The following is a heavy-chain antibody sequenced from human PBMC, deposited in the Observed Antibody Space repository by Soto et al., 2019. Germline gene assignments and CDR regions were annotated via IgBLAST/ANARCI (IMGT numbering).Heavy chain of an antibody. CDR1: GYTFTSYG. J-gene: IGHJ4*02. Sequence: GASVKVSCKASGYTFTSYGISWVRQAPGQGLERMGWISAYNGNTNYAQKLQGRVTMTTDTSTSTAYMELRSLRSEDTAVYYCARDDYDILTGSRSGADYWGQGTLVTVSS. CDR2: ISAYNGNT. CDR3: ARDDYDILTGSRSGADY. D-gene: IGHD3-9*01. V-gene: IGHV1-18*01.